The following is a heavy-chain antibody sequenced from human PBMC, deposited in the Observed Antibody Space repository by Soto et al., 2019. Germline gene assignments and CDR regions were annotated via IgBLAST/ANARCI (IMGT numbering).Heavy chain of an antibody. J-gene: IGHJ4*02. CDR1: GFALSSYA. CDR2: TSYDGLNT. D-gene: IGHD4-17*01. V-gene: IGHV3-30-3*02. Sequence: GSLRLSCAASGFALSSYAMHWVRQAPGKGLEWVAVTSYDGLNTFYRDSVKGRFTISRDTSKNTLNLQMNSLKSEDTAVYYCAKSSSGLREYFDYWGRGTLVTVSS. CDR3: AKSSSGLREYFDY.